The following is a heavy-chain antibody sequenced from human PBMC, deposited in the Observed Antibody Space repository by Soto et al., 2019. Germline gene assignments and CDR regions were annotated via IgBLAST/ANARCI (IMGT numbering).Heavy chain of an antibody. CDR3: TTGGHNFEY. Sequence: GGSLRLSCAASGFTFSDAWMSWVRQAPGKGLEWVGRIRSITDGGTTDYAAPVKGRFTISRDDSKNTLYLQMSSLRTEDTAIYYCTTGGHNFEYWGQGTLVTVSS. J-gene: IGHJ4*02. V-gene: IGHV3-15*01. CDR2: IRSITDGGTT. D-gene: IGHD5-12*01. CDR1: GFTFSDAW.